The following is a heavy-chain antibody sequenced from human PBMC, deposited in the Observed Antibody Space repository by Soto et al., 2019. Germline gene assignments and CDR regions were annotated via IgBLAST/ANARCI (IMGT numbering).Heavy chain of an antibody. Sequence: ASVKVSCKASGYTFTSYDINWVRQATGQGLEWMGWMNPNSGNTGYAQKFQGRVTMTRNTSISTAYMELSSLRSEDTAVYYCARAFIVVVPAAGYYYYGMDVWGQGTTVTVSS. CDR1: GYTFTSYD. CDR3: ARAFIVVVPAAGYYYYGMDV. D-gene: IGHD2-2*01. V-gene: IGHV1-8*01. J-gene: IGHJ6*02. CDR2: MNPNSGNT.